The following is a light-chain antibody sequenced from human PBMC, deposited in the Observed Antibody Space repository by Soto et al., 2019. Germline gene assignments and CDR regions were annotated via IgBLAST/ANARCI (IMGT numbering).Light chain of an antibody. J-gene: IGKJ2*01. CDR1: QSVSNNY. Sequence: EIVLTQSPGTLSLSPGERATLSCRTSQSVSNNYLAWYQQKPGQTPRLLIYAASSRATGVPDRFSGSGSATDFTLTVSRLEPEDFAVFYCQQYGNSPFTFGPGTKVEIK. V-gene: IGKV3-20*01. CDR2: AAS. CDR3: QQYGNSPFT.